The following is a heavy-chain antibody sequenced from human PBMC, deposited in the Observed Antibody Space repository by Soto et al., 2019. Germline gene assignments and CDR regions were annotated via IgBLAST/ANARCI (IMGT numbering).Heavy chain of an antibody. CDR3: ARAGGGELPHDAFDI. D-gene: IGHD1-26*01. Sequence: GGSLRLSCAASGFTFSSYGMHWVRQAPGKGLEWVAVIWYDGSNKYYADSVKGRFTISRDNSKNTLYLQMNSLRAEDTAVYYCARAGGGELPHDAFDIWGQRTMVTVSS. CDR2: IWYDGSNK. CDR1: GFTFSSYG. V-gene: IGHV3-33*01. J-gene: IGHJ3*02.